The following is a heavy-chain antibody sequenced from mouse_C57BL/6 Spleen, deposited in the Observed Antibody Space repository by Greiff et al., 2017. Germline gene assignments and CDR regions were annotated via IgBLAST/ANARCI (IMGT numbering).Heavy chain of an antibody. J-gene: IGHJ2*01. CDR2: IDPNSGGT. V-gene: IGHV1-72*01. CDR3: ARPERDYYYFDY. Sequence: QVQLKQPGAELVKPGASVKLSCKASGYTFTSYWMHWVKQRPGRGLEWIGRIDPNSGGTKYNEKFKSKATLTVDKPSSTAYMQLSSLTSEDSAVYYCARPERDYYYFDYWGQGTTLTVSS. D-gene: IGHD1-1*01. CDR1: GYTFTSYW.